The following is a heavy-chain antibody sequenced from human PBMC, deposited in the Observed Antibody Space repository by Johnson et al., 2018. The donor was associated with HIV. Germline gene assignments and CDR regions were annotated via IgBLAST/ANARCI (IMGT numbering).Heavy chain of an antibody. CDR1: GLPVSRNY. V-gene: IGHV3-66*02. J-gene: IGHJ3*02. Sequence: VQLVESGGGLVQPGGSLRPCCAASGLPVSRNYMSWVRQAPRSALALLSGLYSDGSTYSADAVEDHFTIARDNSKNTLHLQMNSLRVEDTAMYYCARGPILEWLSGDGFDMWGQGTMGTVSS. D-gene: IGHD3-3*01. CDR2: LYSDGST. CDR3: ARGPILEWLSGDGFDM.